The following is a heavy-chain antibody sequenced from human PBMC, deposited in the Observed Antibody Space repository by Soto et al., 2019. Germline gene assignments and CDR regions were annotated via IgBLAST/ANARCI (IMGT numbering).Heavy chain of an antibody. D-gene: IGHD5-12*01. Sequence: SETLSLTCTVPGGSISSDYWSWIRQPPGKGLEWIGYIYYSGSTNYNPSLKSRVTISVDTSKNQFSLKLSSVTAADTAVYYCASGEYSGYDWDFDYWGQGTLVTVSS. CDR1: GGSISSDY. CDR3: ASGEYSGYDWDFDY. CDR2: IYYSGST. J-gene: IGHJ4*02. V-gene: IGHV4-59*01.